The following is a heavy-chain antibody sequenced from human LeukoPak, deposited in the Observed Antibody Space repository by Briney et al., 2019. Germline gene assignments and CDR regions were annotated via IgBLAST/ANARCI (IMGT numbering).Heavy chain of an antibody. V-gene: IGHV4-34*01. CDR1: GFTFSSYA. Sequence: GSLRLSCAASGFTFSSYAMSWVRQPPGKGLEWIGEINHSGSTNYNPSLKSRVTISVDTSKNQFSLKLSSVTAADTAVYYCARGRSSSRYNWFDPWGQGTLVTVSS. J-gene: IGHJ5*02. D-gene: IGHD6-13*01. CDR3: ARGRSSSRYNWFDP. CDR2: INHSGST.